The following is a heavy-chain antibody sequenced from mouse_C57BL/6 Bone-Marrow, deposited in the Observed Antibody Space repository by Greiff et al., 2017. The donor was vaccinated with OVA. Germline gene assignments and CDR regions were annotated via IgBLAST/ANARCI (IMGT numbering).Heavy chain of an antibody. J-gene: IGHJ4*01. CDR3: TRGYSSYYAMGY. Sequence: VKLVESGAELVRPGASVTLSCKASGYTFTDYEMHWVKQTPVHGLEWIGAIDPETGGTAYNQKFKGKATLTADKSSSTAYMELRSLTSEDSAVYYCTRGYSSYYAMGYWGQGTSVTVTS. CDR1: GYTFTDYE. D-gene: IGHD2-5*01. V-gene: IGHV1-15*01. CDR2: IDPETGGT.